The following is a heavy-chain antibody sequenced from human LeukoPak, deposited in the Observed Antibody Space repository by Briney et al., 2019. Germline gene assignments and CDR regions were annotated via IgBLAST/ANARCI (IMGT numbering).Heavy chain of an antibody. CDR1: GGTFSSYA. V-gene: IGHV1-69*04. CDR3: ARDGSGSYPYYYYYGMDV. D-gene: IGHD1-26*01. Sequence: SVKVSCKASGGTFSSYAISWVRQAPGQGLEWMGRIIPILGIANYAQKFQGRVTITADKSTSTAYMELSSLRSEDTAVCYCARDGSGSYPYYYYYGMDVWGQGTTVTVSS. CDR2: IIPILGIA. J-gene: IGHJ6*02.